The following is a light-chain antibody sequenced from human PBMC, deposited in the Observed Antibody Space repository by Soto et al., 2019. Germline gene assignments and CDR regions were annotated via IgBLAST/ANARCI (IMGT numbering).Light chain of an antibody. CDR2: EVS. CDR1: SSDVGGYNY. Sequence: QSALTQPASVSGSPGQSITISCTGTSSDVGGYNYVSWYQQHPGKAPNLMIYEVSNRPSGVSNRFSGSKSGNTASLTISGLQAEDEAEYYCSSYTSSSTLAVVFGGGTQLTVL. V-gene: IGLV2-14*01. J-gene: IGLJ2*01. CDR3: SSYTSSSTLAVV.